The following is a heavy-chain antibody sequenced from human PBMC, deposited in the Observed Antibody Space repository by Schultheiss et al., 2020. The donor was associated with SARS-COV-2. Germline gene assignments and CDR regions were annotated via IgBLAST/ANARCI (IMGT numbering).Heavy chain of an antibody. CDR1: GYTFTSYG. D-gene: IGHD4-17*01. Sequence: ASVKVSCKASGYTFTSYGINWVRQAPGQGLEWMGWISPHSGDTNYAQKLQGRVTMTTDASTSTAYMELRSLRSDDTAVYYCARDGDYGDYGTGFDYWGQGTLVTVSS. J-gene: IGHJ4*02. CDR2: ISPHSGDT. CDR3: ARDGDYGDYGTGFDY. V-gene: IGHV1-18*04.